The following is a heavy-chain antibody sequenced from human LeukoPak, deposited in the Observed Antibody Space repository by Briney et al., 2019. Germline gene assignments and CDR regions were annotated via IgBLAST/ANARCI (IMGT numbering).Heavy chain of an antibody. Sequence: GASVKVSCKASGYTFTGYYMHWVRQAPGQGLEWMGWINPNSGSTNYAQKFQGWVTMTRDTSTSTAYMELSRLRSDDAAVYYCARGEVDIVVVPAAIRGGYYFDYWGQGTLVTVSS. CDR3: ARGEVDIVVVPAAIRGGYYFDY. CDR2: INPNSGST. CDR1: GYTFTGYY. D-gene: IGHD2-2*03. V-gene: IGHV1-2*04. J-gene: IGHJ4*02.